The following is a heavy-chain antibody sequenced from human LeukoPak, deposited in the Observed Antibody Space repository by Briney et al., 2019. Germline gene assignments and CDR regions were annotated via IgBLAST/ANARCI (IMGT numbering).Heavy chain of an antibody. J-gene: IGHJ4*02. CDR1: GGFLSSLY. CDR3: ARTRGSGSSDY. Sequence: PSETLSLTCSVSGGFLSSLYWSWIRQPSGKGLEWIGYIYYGGRTDYNPSFKGRLSISVDTSKNQFSLKLTSVTAADTAVYYCARTRGSGSSDYWGEGTRVRLST. V-gene: IGHV4-59*11. D-gene: IGHD3-10*01. CDR2: IYYGGRT.